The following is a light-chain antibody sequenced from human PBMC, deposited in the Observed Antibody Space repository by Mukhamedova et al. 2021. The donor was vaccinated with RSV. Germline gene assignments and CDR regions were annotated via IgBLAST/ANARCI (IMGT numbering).Light chain of an antibody. J-gene: IGKJ1*01. CDR1: QSISNW. V-gene: IGKV1-5*03. CDR3: QQYKSFST. Sequence: GDRITITCRASQSISNWLAWYQQKPGKAPRLLIYKASTLKRGVPSRFSGSGSGTEFTLTISSLQPDDFATYYCQQYKSFSTFGQGT. CDR2: KAS.